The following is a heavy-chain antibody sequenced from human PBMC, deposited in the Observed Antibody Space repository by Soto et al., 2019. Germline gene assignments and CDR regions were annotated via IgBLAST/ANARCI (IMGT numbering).Heavy chain of an antibody. CDR3: ASTYGGNSEVASSAWFDP. CDR2: INPSGGST. D-gene: IGHD4-17*01. Sequence: QVQLVQSGAEVKKPGASVKVSCKASGYTFTSYYMRWVRQAPGQGLEWMGIINPSGGSTSYAQKFQGRVTMTRDTSTSTVYMELSSLRSEDTAVYYCASTYGGNSEVASSAWFDPWGQGTLVTVSS. CDR1: GYTFTSYY. V-gene: IGHV1-46*01. J-gene: IGHJ5*02.